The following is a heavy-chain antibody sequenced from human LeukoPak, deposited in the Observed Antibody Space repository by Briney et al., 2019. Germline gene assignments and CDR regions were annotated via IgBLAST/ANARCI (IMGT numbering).Heavy chain of an antibody. D-gene: IGHD5-12*01. J-gene: IGHJ4*02. Sequence: ASVKVSCKASGYTFTSYGISWVRQAPGQGLEWMGWISAYNGNTNYAQKFLGRVTMTADTSTSTAYMELRSLTSDDTAVYYCARSGRGTYYYFDLWGQGTLVTVSS. CDR2: ISAYNGNT. CDR1: GYTFTSYG. CDR3: ARSGRGTYYYFDL. V-gene: IGHV1-18*01.